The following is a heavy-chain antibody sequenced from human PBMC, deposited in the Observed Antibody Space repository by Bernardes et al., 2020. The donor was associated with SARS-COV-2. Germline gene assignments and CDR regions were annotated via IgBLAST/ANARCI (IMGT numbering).Heavy chain of an antibody. CDR3: ARWSGYFVYWDY. J-gene: IGHJ4*02. D-gene: IGHD3-3*01. V-gene: IGHV2-26*01. Sequence: SGPTLVKPTETLTLTCTVSGFSLSNARMGVSWIRQPPGKALEWLAHIFSNDEKSYSTSLKSRLTISKDTSKSQVVLTMTNMDPVDTATYYCARWSGYFVYWDYWGQGTLVTVSS. CDR2: IFSNDEK. CDR1: GFSLSNARMG.